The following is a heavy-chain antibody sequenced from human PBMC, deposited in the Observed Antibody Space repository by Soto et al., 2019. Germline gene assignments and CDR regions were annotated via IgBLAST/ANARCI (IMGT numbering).Heavy chain of an antibody. J-gene: IGHJ4*02. CDR3: ARGYYYGSGPSDY. CDR2: ISSTSSTI. D-gene: IGHD3-10*01. CDR1: GFTFSSYS. V-gene: IGHV3-48*01. Sequence: GGSLRLSCAASGFTFSSYSMHWVRQAPGRGLEWVSYISSTSSTIYYADSVKGRFTISRDNAPNSLYLQMNSLRAEDTAVYFCARGYYYGSGPSDYWGQGTLVTVSS.